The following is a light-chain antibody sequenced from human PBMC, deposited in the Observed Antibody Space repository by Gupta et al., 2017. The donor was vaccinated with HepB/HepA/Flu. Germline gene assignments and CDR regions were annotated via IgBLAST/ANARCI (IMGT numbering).Light chain of an antibody. CDR1: QSVSSN. V-gene: IGKV3-15*01. CDR2: GAS. Sequence: EIVMTQSPATLSVSPGESATLSCRASQSVSSNLAWYQQKPGQAPRPLIYGASTRATGIPASFRGSGSGTEFTLTISSLQSEDFAVYYCQHYNNWPYTFGQGTKLEIK. J-gene: IGKJ2*01. CDR3: QHYNNWPYT.